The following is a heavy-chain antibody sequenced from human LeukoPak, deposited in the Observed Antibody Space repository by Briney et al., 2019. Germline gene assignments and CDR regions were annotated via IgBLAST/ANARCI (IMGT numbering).Heavy chain of an antibody. J-gene: IGHJ4*02. CDR2: LSSSSSYI. V-gene: IGHV3-21*01. CDR1: GFTFSSYS. D-gene: IGHD6-13*01. CDR3: ARDRRAAAGTAPFDY. Sequence: GSLRLSCAASGFTFSSYSMNWVRQAPGKGLEWVSSLSSSSSYIYYADSVKGRFTISRDNAKNSLYLQMNSLRAEDTAVYYCARDRRAAAGTAPFDYWGQGTLVTVSS.